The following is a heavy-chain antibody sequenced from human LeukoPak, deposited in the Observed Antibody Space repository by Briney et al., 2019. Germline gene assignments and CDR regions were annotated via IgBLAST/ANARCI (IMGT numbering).Heavy chain of an antibody. V-gene: IGHV4-34*01. Sequence: SETLSLTCAVYGGSFSGYYWSWIRQPPGKGLEWNGEINHSGSTNYNPSLKSRVTISVDTSKNQFSLKLSSVTAADTAVYYCARGGPRRYDYVWGSYRRPFDYWGQGTLVTVSS. J-gene: IGHJ4*02. D-gene: IGHD3-16*02. CDR3: ARGGPRRYDYVWGSYRRPFDY. CDR1: GGSFSGYY. CDR2: INHSGST.